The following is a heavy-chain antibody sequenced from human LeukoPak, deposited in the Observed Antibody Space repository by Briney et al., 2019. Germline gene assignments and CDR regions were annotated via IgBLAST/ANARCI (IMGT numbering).Heavy chain of an antibody. CDR2: ITNGGGT. V-gene: IGHV3-23*01. D-gene: IGHD1-1*01. J-gene: IGHJ4*02. Sequence: GGSLRLSCTASGFTFSSYAMTWVRQAPGKALEWVSSITNGGGTHYADSVKGRFTISRDNAKNSLFLQMNSLTAEDTAVYYCVRNWNLDSWGQGTLVTVSS. CDR3: VRNWNLDS. CDR1: GFTFSSYA.